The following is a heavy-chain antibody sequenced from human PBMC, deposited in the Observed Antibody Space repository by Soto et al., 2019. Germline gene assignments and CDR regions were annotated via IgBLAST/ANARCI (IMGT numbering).Heavy chain of an antibody. CDR1: GFTFSSHW. V-gene: IGHV3-74*01. CDR3: ARYMDSSGYYYDL. D-gene: IGHD3-22*01. Sequence: EVQLVESGGGLVQPGGSLRLSCAASGFTFSSHWMQWVRQAPGKGLVWVSRMNRDGSSTSYADSVKGRLTISRDNAKNTLYLQMNSLRAEDTAVYYCARYMDSSGYYYDLWGQGTLVTVSS. J-gene: IGHJ4*02. CDR2: MNRDGSST.